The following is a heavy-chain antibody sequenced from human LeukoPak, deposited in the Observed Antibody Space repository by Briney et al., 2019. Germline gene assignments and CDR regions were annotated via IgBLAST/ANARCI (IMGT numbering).Heavy chain of an antibody. D-gene: IGHD3-10*01. CDR3: AKVHAELLWFGEPYGGHNWFDP. CDR1: GFTFSSYA. CDR2: ISGSGGST. V-gene: IGHV3-23*01. Sequence: GGSLRLSCAASGFTFSSYAMSWVRQAPGKGLEWVSAISGSGGSTYYADSVKGRFTISRDNSKNTLYLQMNSLRAEDTAVYYCAKVHAELLWFGEPYGGHNWFDPWGQGTLVTVSS. J-gene: IGHJ5*02.